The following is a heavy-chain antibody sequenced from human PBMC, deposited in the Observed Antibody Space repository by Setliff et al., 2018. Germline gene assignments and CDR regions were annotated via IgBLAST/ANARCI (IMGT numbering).Heavy chain of an antibody. CDR2: IYYSGST. D-gene: IGHD2-21*02. Sequence: SETLSLTCTVSGGSITRSSYYWGWIRQPPGKGLEWIGSIYYSGSTYYNPSLKSRVTISLDTSKKQFSLNLSSVTAADTAVYYCARDLGHGGDSDYWGQGILVTVSS. J-gene: IGHJ4*02. CDR1: GGSITRSSYY. V-gene: IGHV4-39*07. CDR3: ARDLGHGGDSDY.